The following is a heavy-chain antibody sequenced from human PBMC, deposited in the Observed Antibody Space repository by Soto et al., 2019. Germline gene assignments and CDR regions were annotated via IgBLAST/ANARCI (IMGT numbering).Heavy chain of an antibody. J-gene: IGHJ4*02. CDR2: IWYDGSNK. D-gene: IGHD5-18*01. Sequence: QVQLVESGGGVVQPGRSLRLSCAASGFTFSSYGMHWVRQAPGKGLEWVAVIWYDGSNKYYADSVKGRFTISRDNSKNTLYLQINSLRAEDTAVYYCARATGYSYGYYVYWGQGTLVTVSS. CDR1: GFTFSSYG. CDR3: ARATGYSYGYYVY. V-gene: IGHV3-33*01.